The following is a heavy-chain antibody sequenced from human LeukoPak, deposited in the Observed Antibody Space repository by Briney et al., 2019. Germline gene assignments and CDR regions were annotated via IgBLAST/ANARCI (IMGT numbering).Heavy chain of an antibody. CDR1: GGSISSSSHY. CDR2: IHYSGST. V-gene: IGHV4-39*01. D-gene: IGHD2-2*01. J-gene: IGHJ4*02. Sequence: PSETLSLTCTVWGGSISSSSHYWGWIRKPPGKGVEWIGSIHYSGSTYYNPSLKIRISISVDTSNNQFSLKLSSVTAADTAVYYCARTYCSSSTCLQYYFDYWGQGTLVTVSS. CDR3: ARTYCSSSTCLQYYFDY.